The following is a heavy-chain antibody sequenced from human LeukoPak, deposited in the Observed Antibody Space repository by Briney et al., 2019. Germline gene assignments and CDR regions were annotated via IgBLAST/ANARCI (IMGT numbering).Heavy chain of an antibody. CDR1: GFTFSSYG. CDR2: ISYDGSDK. D-gene: IGHD6-19*01. CDR3: ARDWGRRYSSGWYGDFDY. J-gene: IGHJ4*02. V-gene: IGHV3-30*03. Sequence: GGSLRLSCAASGFTFSSYGMHWVRQAPGKGLEWVAVISYDGSDKYYADSVKGRFTISRDNSKNTLYLRMNSLRPEDTAVYYCARDWGRRYSSGWYGDFDYWGQGTLVTVSS.